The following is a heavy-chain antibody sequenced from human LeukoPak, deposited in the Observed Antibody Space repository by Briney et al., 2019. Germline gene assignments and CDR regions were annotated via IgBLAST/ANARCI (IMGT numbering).Heavy chain of an antibody. CDR1: GFTFSSYW. J-gene: IGHJ4*02. CDR2: IKQDGSDK. CDR3: ARGPDCSSTSCYRTGGY. Sequence: GGSLRLSCAASGFTFSSYWMSWVRQAPGKGLEWVANIKQDGSDKYYVDSVKGRFTISRDNAKNSLCLQMNSLRVEDTAVYYCARGPDCSSTSCYRTGGYWGQGTLVTVSS. V-gene: IGHV3-7*01. D-gene: IGHD2-2*02.